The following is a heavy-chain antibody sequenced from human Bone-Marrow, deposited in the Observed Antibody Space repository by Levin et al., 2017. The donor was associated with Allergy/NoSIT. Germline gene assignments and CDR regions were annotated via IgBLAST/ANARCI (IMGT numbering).Heavy chain of an antibody. Sequence: PGGSLRLSCAASGFTFTNHWMHWVRQSPGKGLVWLSRTTPDGSSTSYADSVRGRFTSSRDNAKNTLYLQMNSLRAEDTAMYYCARGGYGNLPIDHWGQGTLVTVSS. V-gene: IGHV3-74*01. CDR2: TTPDGSST. D-gene: IGHD3-16*01. J-gene: IGHJ4*02. CDR1: GFTFTNHW. CDR3: ARGGYGNLPIDH.